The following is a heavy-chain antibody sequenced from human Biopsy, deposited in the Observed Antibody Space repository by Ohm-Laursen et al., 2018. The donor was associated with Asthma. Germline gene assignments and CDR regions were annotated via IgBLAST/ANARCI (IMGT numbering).Heavy chain of an antibody. CDR3: ASDFPKDYVRYNFQF. CDR1: GYSLTDLS. Sequence: ASVKVSCKISGYSLTDLSMHWVRQAPGQGLGWMGGHDLEEGGTVNARRFQGRVTMTEDTSTDTAYMELSSLSSDDTAVYYCASDFPKDYVRYNFQFWGQGTLVTVSS. CDR2: HDLEEGGT. D-gene: IGHD4-17*01. V-gene: IGHV1-24*01. J-gene: IGHJ4*02.